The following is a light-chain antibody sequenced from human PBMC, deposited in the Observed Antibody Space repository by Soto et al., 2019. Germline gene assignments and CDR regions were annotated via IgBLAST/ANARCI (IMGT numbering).Light chain of an antibody. V-gene: IGLV3-1*01. Sequence: SYELTQPPSVSVSPGQTASITCSGDKLGDKYACWYQQKPGQSPVLVIYQGTKRPSGIPERFSGSNSGNTATLTISGTQAMDEADYYCQAWDSSTFFVFGTGTKLTVL. J-gene: IGLJ1*01. CDR1: KLGDKY. CDR2: QGT. CDR3: QAWDSSTFFV.